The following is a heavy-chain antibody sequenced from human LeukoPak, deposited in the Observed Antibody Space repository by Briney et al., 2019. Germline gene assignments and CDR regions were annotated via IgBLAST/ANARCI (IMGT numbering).Heavy chain of an antibody. V-gene: IGHV4-59*01. Sequence: SETLSLTCTVSGGSISSYYWSWIRQPPGKGLEWIGYIYYSGSTNYNPSLKSRVTISVDTSKNQFSLKLSSVTAADTAVYYCARDLVQLALDYWGQGTLVTVSS. J-gene: IGHJ4*02. CDR3: ARDLVQLALDY. CDR1: GGSISSYY. CDR2: IYYSGST. D-gene: IGHD5-18*01.